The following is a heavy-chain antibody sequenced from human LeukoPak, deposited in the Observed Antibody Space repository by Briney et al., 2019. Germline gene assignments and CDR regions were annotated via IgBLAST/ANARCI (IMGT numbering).Heavy chain of an antibody. D-gene: IGHD3-22*01. CDR2: IIPIFGTA. Sequence: ASVKVSCKASGGTFSSYAISWVRQAPGQGLEWMGGIIPIFGTANYAQKFQGRVTITADKSTSTAYMELSSLRSEDTAVYYCARGRGDSSGYYAYYYYYMDVWGKGTTVTISS. V-gene: IGHV1-69*06. CDR1: GGTFSSYA. CDR3: ARGRGDSSGYYAYYYYYMDV. J-gene: IGHJ6*03.